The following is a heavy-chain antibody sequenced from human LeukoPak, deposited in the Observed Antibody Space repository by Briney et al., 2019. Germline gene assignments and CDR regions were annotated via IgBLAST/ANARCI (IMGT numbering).Heavy chain of an antibody. Sequence: GDSVKVSCKASGYTFTGSGWYLYWLRQAPGQGLECVGWIHPNNGATLYAQKFQGRVAMTTDTSISTAYMELNSLRADDTAVYYCARGLTSPYWYFDLWGRGTLVTVSS. CDR1: GYTFTGSGWY. J-gene: IGHJ2*01. D-gene: IGHD3-9*01. CDR2: IHPNNGAT. CDR3: ARGLTSPYWYFDL. V-gene: IGHV1-2*02.